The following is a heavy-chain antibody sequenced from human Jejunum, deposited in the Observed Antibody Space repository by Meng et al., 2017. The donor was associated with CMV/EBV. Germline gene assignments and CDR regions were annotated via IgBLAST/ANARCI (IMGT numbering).Heavy chain of an antibody. Sequence: GSIISYPFYWSLLRQPPGKGLEWIAYIHYSGTTYYNPSLKSRISISIETSKNQFSLELNSVTAADTAVYYCARFHYDSARRNALDIWGQGTVVTVSS. CDR1: GSIISYPFY. J-gene: IGHJ3*02. D-gene: IGHD3-10*01. CDR2: IHYSGTT. CDR3: ARFHYDSARRNALDI. V-gene: IGHV4-30-4*01.